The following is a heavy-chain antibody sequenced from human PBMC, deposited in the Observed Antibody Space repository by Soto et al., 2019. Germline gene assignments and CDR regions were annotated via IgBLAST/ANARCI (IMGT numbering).Heavy chain of an antibody. J-gene: IGHJ6*02. CDR3: AIYIPGVRYYGMDV. CDR2: IGESGTPT. CDR1: GFTFSSYA. Sequence: GGSLRLSCAASGFTFSSYAMKWVRQAPWKGLEWVSLIGESGTPTYYADSVKGRFTISRDNSGNTLFLEMYSLRAEDTAVYYCAIYIPGVRYYGMDVWGQGTTVTVSS. D-gene: IGHD2-2*01. V-gene: IGHV3-23*01.